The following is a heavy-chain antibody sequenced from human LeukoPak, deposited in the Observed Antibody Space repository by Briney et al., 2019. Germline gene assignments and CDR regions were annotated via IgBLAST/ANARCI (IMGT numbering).Heavy chain of an antibody. CDR1: GFTFSSYG. Sequence: PGGSLRLSCAASGFTFSSYGMHWVRQAPGKGLEWVAVISYDGSNKYYADSVKGRFTISRDNSKNTLYLQMNSLRAEDTAVYYCAKDRGEGMQDPPDYWGQGTLVTVSS. CDR3: AKDRGEGMQDPPDY. J-gene: IGHJ4*02. CDR2: ISYDGSNK. D-gene: IGHD3-16*01. V-gene: IGHV3-30*18.